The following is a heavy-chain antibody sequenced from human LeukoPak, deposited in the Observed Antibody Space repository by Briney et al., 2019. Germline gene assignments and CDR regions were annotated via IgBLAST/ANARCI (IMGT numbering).Heavy chain of an antibody. Sequence: SETLSLTCTVSGGSIRISDYYWGWIRQPPGKGLEWIGTIYYSGSTYYNPSLRSRVTISVDTSKNQFSLRLSSVTAADTAVYHCARRSSSWSFDYWGQGTLVTVSS. D-gene: IGHD6-13*01. V-gene: IGHV4-39*07. CDR1: GGSIRISDYY. J-gene: IGHJ4*02. CDR2: IYYSGST. CDR3: ARRSSSWSFDY.